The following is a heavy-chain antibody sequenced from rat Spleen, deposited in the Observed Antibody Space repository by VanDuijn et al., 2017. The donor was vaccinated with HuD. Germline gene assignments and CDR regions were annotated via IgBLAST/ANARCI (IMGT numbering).Heavy chain of an antibody. V-gene: IGHV5-19*01. J-gene: IGHJ3*01. D-gene: IGHD1-12*03. CDR2: ISPSGGST. Sequence: EVQLVESGGGLVQPGRSLKLSCAASGFTFSNYGMHWIRQAPTKGLEWVASISPSGGSTYYRDSVKGRFTISRDNAKSTLYLQMDSLRSEDTATYYCATDKSIYYYDGYSLGAYWGQGTLVTVSS. CDR3: ATDKSIYYYDGYSLGAY. CDR1: GFTFSNYG.